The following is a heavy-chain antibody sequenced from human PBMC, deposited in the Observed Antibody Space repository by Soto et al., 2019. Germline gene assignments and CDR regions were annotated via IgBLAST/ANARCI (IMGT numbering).Heavy chain of an antibody. CDR3: ARGVGYCSGGSCYGAFDI. V-gene: IGHV4-59*01. D-gene: IGHD2-15*01. J-gene: IGHJ3*02. CDR1: GGSISSYY. CDR2: IYYSGST. Sequence: SETLSLTCTVSGGSISSYYWSWIRQPPGKGLEWIGYIYYSGSTNYNPSLKSRVTISVDTSKNQFSLKLSSVTAADTAVYYCARGVGYCSGGSCYGAFDIWGQGTMVTVSS.